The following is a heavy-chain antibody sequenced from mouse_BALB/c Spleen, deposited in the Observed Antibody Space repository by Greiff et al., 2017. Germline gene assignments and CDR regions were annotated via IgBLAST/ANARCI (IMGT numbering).Heavy chain of an antibody. V-gene: IGHV5-6-5*01. J-gene: IGHJ4*01. Sequence: EVQVVESGGGLVKPGGSLKLSCAASGFTFSSYAMSWVRQTPEKRLEWVASISSGGSTYYPDSVKGRFTISRDNARNILYLQMSSLRSEDTAMYYCARGGYGSSYPYAMDYWGQGTSVTVSS. D-gene: IGHD1-1*01. CDR2: ISSGGST. CDR1: GFTFSSYA. CDR3: ARGGYGSSYPYAMDY.